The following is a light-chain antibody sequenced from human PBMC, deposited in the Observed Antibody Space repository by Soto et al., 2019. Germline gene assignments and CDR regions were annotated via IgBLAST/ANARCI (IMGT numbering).Light chain of an antibody. CDR1: ESISNW. V-gene: IGKV1-5*01. CDR3: QQYKSYSYT. J-gene: IGKJ2*01. CDR2: DAS. Sequence: DIQMTQSPSILSASVGDRVAITCRASESISNWLAWYRQKPGKAPKVLIYDASSLQSGVPERFSGSGSGTEFTLTISSLQADDIATYYCQQYKSYSYTFGQGTNLEI.